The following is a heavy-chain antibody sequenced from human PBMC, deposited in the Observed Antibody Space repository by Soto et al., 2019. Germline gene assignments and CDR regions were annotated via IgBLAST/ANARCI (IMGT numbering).Heavy chain of an antibody. CDR1: GDSISSGHW. Sequence: QVQLQESGPGLVKPSGTLSLTCAVSGDSISSGHWWNWVRLPPGKGLGWIGEMYHSGSTNCNPSLKSRVTVSVDQSKNQFSLELRSVTAADTAVYYCATSTWYKIDYWGQGTLVTVSS. J-gene: IGHJ4*02. V-gene: IGHV4-4*02. CDR2: MYHSGST. CDR3: ATSTWYKIDY. D-gene: IGHD1-1*01.